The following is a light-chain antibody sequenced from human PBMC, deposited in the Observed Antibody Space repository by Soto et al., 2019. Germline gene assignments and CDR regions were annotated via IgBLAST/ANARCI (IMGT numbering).Light chain of an antibody. CDR1: QSVSNNY. V-gene: IGKV3-20*01. Sequence: EIVLTHSPFTLSLSPVERATLSFMASQSVSNNYLAWYQQKPGQAPRLLIYGASNRATGIPDRFSGSGSGTDSTLTISRLEPEDFAVYYCKQYGSSGKFGQGTKVDIK. CDR3: KQYGSSGK. J-gene: IGKJ1*01. CDR2: GAS.